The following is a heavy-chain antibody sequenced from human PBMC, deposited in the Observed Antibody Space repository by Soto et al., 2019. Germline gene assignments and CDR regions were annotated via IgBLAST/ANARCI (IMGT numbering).Heavy chain of an antibody. D-gene: IGHD3-10*01. CDR2: ISSDGSDK. Sequence: QVQLVESGGGVGQPGRSLRLSCAASGFTFSSYSMHWVRQAPGKGLERVAVISSDGSDKYYADSVKGRFTISRDNSKNTLYLQMNSLRAEDTAVYYCAREAGVYGSGSYGMDVWGQGTTVPVSS. J-gene: IGHJ6*02. CDR1: GFTFSSYS. V-gene: IGHV3-30-3*01. CDR3: AREAGVYGSGSYGMDV.